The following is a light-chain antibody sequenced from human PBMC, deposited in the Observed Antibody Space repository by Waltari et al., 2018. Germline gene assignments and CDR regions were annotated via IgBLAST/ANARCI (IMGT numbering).Light chain of an antibody. CDR2: KAS. Sequence: DIQMTQSPSTLSAFVGDRVTITCRASQSSSTWLAWYQQKPGKAPKLLIYKASRLESGVPSRFSGSGSGTGFTLTISSLQPDDFATYYCQQNNVFPWTFGQGTKVEIK. CDR3: QQNNVFPWT. V-gene: IGKV1-5*03. CDR1: QSSSTW. J-gene: IGKJ1*01.